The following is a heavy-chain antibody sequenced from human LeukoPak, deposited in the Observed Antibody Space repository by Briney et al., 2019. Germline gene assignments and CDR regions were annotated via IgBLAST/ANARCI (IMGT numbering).Heavy chain of an antibody. CDR2: ISYDGSNK. D-gene: IGHD3-10*01. CDR3: ARAVPLWFGELLLDY. CDR1: GFNFSSYA. V-gene: IGHV3-30*04. Sequence: GRSLRLSCAASGFNFSSYAMHWVRQAPAKALAWVAVISYDGSNKYYADSVKGRFTISRDNSKNTLYLQMNSLRAEDTAVYYCARAVPLWFGELLLDYWGQGTLVTVSS. J-gene: IGHJ4*02.